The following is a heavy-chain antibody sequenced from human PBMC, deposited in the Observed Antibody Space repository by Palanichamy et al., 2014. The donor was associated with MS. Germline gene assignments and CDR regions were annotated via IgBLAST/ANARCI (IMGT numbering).Heavy chain of an antibody. CDR3: ARWSGTYYDY. V-gene: IGHV3-53*01. CDR2: IYSGGDT. CDR1: GFSVSTNY. Sequence: VQLVESGGGLIQPGGSLGLSCAASGFSVSTNYMSWVRQAPGKGLEWVSIIYSGGDTYYADSVKGRFTISRDNSKNTLYLQMNSLRAKDTAVYYCARWSGTYYDYWGQGTLVTVSS. D-gene: IGHD3-3*01. J-gene: IGHJ4*02.